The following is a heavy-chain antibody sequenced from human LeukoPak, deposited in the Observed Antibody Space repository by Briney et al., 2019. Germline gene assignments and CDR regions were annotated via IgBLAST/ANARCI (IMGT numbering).Heavy chain of an antibody. J-gene: IGHJ4*02. CDR1: GGTFSSYA. D-gene: IGHD3-22*01. CDR2: IIPIFGTA. Sequence: SVKVSCKASGGTFSSYAISWLRQAPGQGLEWMGRIIPIFGTANYAQKFQGRVTITTDESTSTAYMELSSLRSEDTAVYYCARGSTPERGSRRYYYDSSGYPFDYWGQGTLVTVSS. CDR3: ARGSTPERGSRRYYYDSSGYPFDY. V-gene: IGHV1-69*05.